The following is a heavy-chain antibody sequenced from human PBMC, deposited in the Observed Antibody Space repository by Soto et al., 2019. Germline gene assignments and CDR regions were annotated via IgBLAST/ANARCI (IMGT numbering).Heavy chain of an antibody. CDR3: ATSFWFGTQPEI. D-gene: IGHD3-10*01. J-gene: IGHJ1*01. Sequence: QVHLEQWGAGLLKPSETLSLSCGVSGGSFSENYWTWFRQPPGKGLEWIGEISPSGTTKYVPSLKSRVTISKDTSKKQFSLKVTSVTAADTAVYFCATSFWFGTQPEIWGQGTLVTVSS. CDR2: ISPSGTT. V-gene: IGHV4-34*01. CDR1: GGSFSENY.